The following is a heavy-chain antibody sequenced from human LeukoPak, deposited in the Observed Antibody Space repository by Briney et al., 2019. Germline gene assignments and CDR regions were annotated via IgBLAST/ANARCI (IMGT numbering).Heavy chain of an antibody. V-gene: IGHV3-23*01. D-gene: IGHD3-22*01. CDR1: GXXFSXXA. J-gene: IGHJ4*02. CDR3: ATEDSSDYYSFDY. CDR2: ISESGGYT. Sequence: GSLRLSCAGXGXXFSXXAMSWVRQAPGKGLEWVSAISESGGYTKYADPVKGRFTISRDNSKNTLYLQMNSLKAEDTAAYYCATEDSSDYYSFDYWGQGTQVTVSS.